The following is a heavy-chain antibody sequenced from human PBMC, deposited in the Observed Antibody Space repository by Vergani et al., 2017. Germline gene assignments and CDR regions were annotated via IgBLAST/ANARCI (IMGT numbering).Heavy chain of an antibody. Sequence: QVHLQESGPGVVKPSDTLSLTCTASGGSMSDFYWTWIRQPAGRGLEWIGRIYPNGNGNYNESIRSRLTMSIDTSRSQFSLKLSSVTAADSAVYYGARHDSGHYGSSYYCFDVWGQGTTVTVSS. V-gene: IGHV4-4*07. D-gene: IGHD3-22*01. CDR1: GGSMSDFY. J-gene: IGHJ6*02. CDR2: IYPNGNG. CDR3: ARHDSGHYGSSYYCFDV.